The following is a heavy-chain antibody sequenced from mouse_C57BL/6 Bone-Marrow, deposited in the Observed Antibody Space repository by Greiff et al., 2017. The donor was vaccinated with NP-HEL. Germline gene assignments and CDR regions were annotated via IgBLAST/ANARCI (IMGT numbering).Heavy chain of an antibody. CDR1: GYTFTSYW. CDR2: IYPGSGGT. Sequence: QVQLQQPGAELVKPGASVKMSCKASGYTFTSYWITWVKQRPGQGLEWIGDIYPGSGGTNYNAKFKSKATLTVVTSSSTAYMQLSSLTTQDSAVYYCATFITPVAFDYWGQGTTLTVSS. J-gene: IGHJ2*01. D-gene: IGHD1-1*01. V-gene: IGHV1-55*01. CDR3: ATFITPVAFDY.